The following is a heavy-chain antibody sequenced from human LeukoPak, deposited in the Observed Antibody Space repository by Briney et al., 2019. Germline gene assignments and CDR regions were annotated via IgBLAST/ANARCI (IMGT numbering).Heavy chain of an antibody. J-gene: IGHJ4*02. CDR3: ARASEVGASTDY. Sequence: SETLSLTCTVSGGSISSGDYYWSWIRQPPGKGLEWIGYIYYSGSTYYNPSLKSRVTMSVDTSKNQFSLKLSSVTAADTAVYYCARASEVGASTDYWGQGTLVTVSS. CDR1: GGSISSGDYY. CDR2: IYYSGST. V-gene: IGHV4-30-4*01. D-gene: IGHD1-26*01.